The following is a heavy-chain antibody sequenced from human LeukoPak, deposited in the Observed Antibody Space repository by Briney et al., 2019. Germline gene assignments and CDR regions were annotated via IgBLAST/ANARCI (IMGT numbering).Heavy chain of an antibody. CDR1: GDSISPYY. V-gene: IGHV4-59*08. D-gene: IGHD1-7*01. CDR2: ISYRGST. CDR3: ARHRAGTTYDF. Sequence: PSETLSLTCTVSGDSISPYYWSWIRQPPGKGLGWIGYISYRGSTDYNPSLKSRVTISVDTSKNQFSLKLSSVTAADTAMYYCARHRAGTTYDFWGQGTLVTVSS. J-gene: IGHJ4*02.